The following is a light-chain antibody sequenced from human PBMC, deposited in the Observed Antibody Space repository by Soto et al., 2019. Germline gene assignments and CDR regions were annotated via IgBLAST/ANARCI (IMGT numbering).Light chain of an antibody. J-gene: IGLJ2*01. CDR1: SSDVGGYNY. V-gene: IGLV2-14*01. CDR3: SSYTSSGTLV. CDR2: DVS. Sequence: QSVLTQPASVSGSPGQSITISCTGTSSDVGGYNYVSWYQQHPGTAPKLMIYDVSNRPAGVSNRFSGSKSGNTASLTISGYQAEDEADYYCSSYTSSGTLVFGGGTKVTVL.